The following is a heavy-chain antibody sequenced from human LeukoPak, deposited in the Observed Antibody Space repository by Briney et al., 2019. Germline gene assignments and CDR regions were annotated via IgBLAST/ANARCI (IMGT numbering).Heavy chain of an antibody. J-gene: IGHJ6*03. V-gene: IGHV1-8*03. Sequence: ASVKVSCKASGYTFTSYDINWVRQATGQGLEWMGWMNPNSGNTGYAQKFQGRVTITRNTSINTAYMELSSLRSEDTAVYYCARGRLGWYYYYYMDVWGKGTTVTVSS. CDR3: ARGRLGWYYYYYMDV. D-gene: IGHD7-27*01. CDR1: GYTFTSYD. CDR2: MNPNSGNT.